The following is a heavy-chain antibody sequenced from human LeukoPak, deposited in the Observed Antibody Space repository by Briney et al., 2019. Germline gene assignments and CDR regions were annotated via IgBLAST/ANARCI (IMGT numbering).Heavy chain of an antibody. D-gene: IGHD3-22*01. V-gene: IGHV5-51*01. CDR3: ARLDDYYDSSGYYSNWFDP. J-gene: IGHJ5*02. Sequence: GESLKISCKGSGYRFTSYWIGWVRQMPGEGLEWMGIIYPGDSDTRYSPSFQGQVTISADKSISTAYLQWSSLKASDTAMYYCARLDDYYDSSGYYSNWFDPWGQGTLVTVSS. CDR1: GYRFTSYW. CDR2: IYPGDSDT.